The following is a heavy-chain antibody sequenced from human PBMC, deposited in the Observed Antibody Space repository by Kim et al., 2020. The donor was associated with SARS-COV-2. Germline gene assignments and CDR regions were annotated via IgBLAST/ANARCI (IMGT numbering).Heavy chain of an antibody. CDR2: FDPEDGET. CDR3: ATAAGELEPFDY. V-gene: IGHV1-24*01. Sequence: ASVKVSCKVSGYTLTELSMHWVRQAPGKGLEWMGGFDPEDGETIYAQKFQGRVTMTEDTSTDTAYMELSSLRSEDTAVYYCATAAGELEPFDYWGQGTLVTVSS. D-gene: IGHD1-1*01. J-gene: IGHJ4*02. CDR1: GYTLTELS.